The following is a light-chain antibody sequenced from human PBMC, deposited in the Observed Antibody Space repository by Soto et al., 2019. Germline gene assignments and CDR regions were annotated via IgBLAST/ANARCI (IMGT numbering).Light chain of an antibody. CDR1: SGSVSATNY. CDR3: VLYIYSATNWV. Sequence: QAVVTQEPSFSVSPGGTVTLTCGLSSGSVSATNYPSWYQQTPGQAPRTLIYNTNTRPSGVPDRFSGSILGNKAALTITGAQADEDADYYCVLYIYSATNWVFGGGTKVTVL. V-gene: IGLV8-61*01. J-gene: IGLJ3*02. CDR2: NTN.